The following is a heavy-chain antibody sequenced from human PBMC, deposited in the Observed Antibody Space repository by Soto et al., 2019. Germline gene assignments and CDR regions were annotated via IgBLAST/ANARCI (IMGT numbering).Heavy chain of an antibody. CDR2: IIPIFGTA. V-gene: IGHV1-69*12. Sequence: QVQLVQSGAEVKKPGSSVKVSCKASGGTFNSYAISWVRQAPGQGLEWMGGIIPIFGTANYAQKFQGRVTITADESTSTAYMELSRLRSEDTAVYYCESIRDGYNLHYYYGMDVWGQGTTVIVSS. J-gene: IGHJ6*02. CDR1: GGTFNSYA. CDR3: ESIRDGYNLHYYYGMDV. D-gene: IGHD5-12*01.